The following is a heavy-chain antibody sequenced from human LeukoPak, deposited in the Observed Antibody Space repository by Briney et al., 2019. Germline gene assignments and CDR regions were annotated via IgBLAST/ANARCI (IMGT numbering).Heavy chain of an antibody. J-gene: IGHJ3*02. Sequence: QPGGSLRLSCEASGFTFSTAWLNWVRQAPGKGLEWVGFIRSKAYGGTTEYAASVKGRFTISRDDSKSIAYLQMNSLKTEDTAVYYCTRDFTPLVPAAMSAFDIRGQGTMVTVSS. CDR2: IRSKAYGGTT. D-gene: IGHD2-2*01. V-gene: IGHV3-49*04. CDR1: GFTFSTAW. CDR3: TRDFTPLVPAAMSAFDI.